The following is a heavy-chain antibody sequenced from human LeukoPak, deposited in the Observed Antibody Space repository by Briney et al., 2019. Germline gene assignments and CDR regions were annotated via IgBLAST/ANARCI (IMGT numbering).Heavy chain of an antibody. J-gene: IGHJ3*02. CDR1: GYSFTSYW. CDR3: ASAETNYDFWSGMNAFDI. Sequence: GESLKISCKGSGYSFTSYWIGWVRQMPGKGLEWMGIIYPGDSDTRYSPSFQGQVTISADKSISTAYLQWSSLKASDTAMYYCASAETNYDFWSGMNAFDIWGQGTMVTVSS. V-gene: IGHV5-51*01. D-gene: IGHD3-3*01. CDR2: IYPGDSDT.